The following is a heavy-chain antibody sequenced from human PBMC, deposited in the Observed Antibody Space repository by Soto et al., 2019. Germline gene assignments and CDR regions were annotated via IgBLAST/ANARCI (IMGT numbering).Heavy chain of an antibody. D-gene: IGHD6-19*01. CDR3: ARDVAVAGNYYDYGMDV. CDR1: GYTFTSYG. J-gene: IGHJ6*02. CDR2: ISAYNGNT. V-gene: IGHV1-18*01. Sequence: QVQLVQSGAEVKKPGASVKVSCKASGYTFTSYGISWVRQAPGQGLEWMGWISAYNGNTNYAQKLQGRVTRTTDTSTSTAYMGLRSLRSDDPAGYYCARDVAVAGNYYDYGMDVWGQGTTVTVSS.